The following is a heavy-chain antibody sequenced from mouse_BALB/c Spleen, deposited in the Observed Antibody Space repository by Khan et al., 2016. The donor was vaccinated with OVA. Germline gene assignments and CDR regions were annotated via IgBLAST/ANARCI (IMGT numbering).Heavy chain of an antibody. V-gene: IGHV3-2*02. D-gene: IGHD1-1*01. Sequence: EVELVESGPGLVKPSQSLSLTCTVTGYSITSDYAWNWIRQFPGNKLEWMGFISYSGNTKYNPSLKSRFSITRDTSKNQFFLQLNSVTTEDTAAYYCANVYGGEFDYWGQGTSLTVSS. CDR3: ANVYGGEFDY. CDR2: ISYSGNT. CDR1: GYSITSDYA. J-gene: IGHJ2*02.